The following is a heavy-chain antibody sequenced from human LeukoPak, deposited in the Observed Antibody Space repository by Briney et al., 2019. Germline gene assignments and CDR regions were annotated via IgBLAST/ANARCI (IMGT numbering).Heavy chain of an antibody. CDR3: ARPTFCGGDCFAFDI. CDR1: GYIFANYW. D-gene: IGHD2-21*02. Sequence: GESLKISCKASGYIFANYWIGWVRQMPGKGLEWMGIIYPGDSDTRYSPSFQGQVTISADKSISTAYLQWSSLKASDTAMYYCARPTFCGGDCFAFDIWGQGTMVTVSS. J-gene: IGHJ3*02. V-gene: IGHV5-51*01. CDR2: IYPGDSDT.